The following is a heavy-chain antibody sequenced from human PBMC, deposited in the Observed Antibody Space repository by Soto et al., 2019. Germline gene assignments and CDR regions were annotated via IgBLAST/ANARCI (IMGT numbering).Heavy chain of an antibody. V-gene: IGHV1-69*01. J-gene: IGHJ4*02. CDR3: ARFSPPRGYSAF. CDR2: IIPMFGST. CDR1: GGTFNTFA. D-gene: IGHD3-22*01. Sequence: QVQLVQSGAEVKKPGSSVRVSCTASGGTFNTFAIGWVRQAPGQGLEGMGGIIPMFGSTHYAQKFQGRVTITADESTRTFYMDLNSLTSEDTAVYYCARFSPPRGYSAFWGQGTLVTVSS.